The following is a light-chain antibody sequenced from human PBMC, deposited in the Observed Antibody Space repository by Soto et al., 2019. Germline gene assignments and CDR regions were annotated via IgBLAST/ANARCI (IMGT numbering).Light chain of an antibody. Sequence: DIQMTQSPSTLSASVGDRVTITCRASQSISNWLAWYQQKPGKAPKLLIYKASSLESGVPSRFSGSGSGTEFTLTISCLQPDDFATYYCQQYNSYSREFGQGTKVEIK. CDR2: KAS. CDR1: QSISNW. J-gene: IGKJ1*01. CDR3: QQYNSYSRE. V-gene: IGKV1-5*03.